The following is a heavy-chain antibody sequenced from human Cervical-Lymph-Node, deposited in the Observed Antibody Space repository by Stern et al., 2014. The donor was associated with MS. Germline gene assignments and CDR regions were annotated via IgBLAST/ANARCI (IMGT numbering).Heavy chain of an antibody. CDR1: GYSFTSYW. CDR2: IDPSDSYT. V-gene: IGHV5-10-1*03. CDR3: CGRQCGRGGWGCNGFDP. D-gene: IGHD2-21*01. Sequence: QLVQSGAEVKKPGESLRISCKGSGYSFTSYWISWVRQMPGKGLEWMGRIDPSDSYTNYSPSFQGQVTISPDKSITTAALQWRSLKASDAAMFYFCGRQCGRGGWGCNGFDPWGQGTLVTVSS. J-gene: IGHJ5*02.